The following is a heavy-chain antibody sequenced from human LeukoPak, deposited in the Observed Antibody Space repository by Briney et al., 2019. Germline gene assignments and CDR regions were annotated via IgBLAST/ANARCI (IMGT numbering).Heavy chain of an antibody. J-gene: IGHJ6*03. Sequence: PGGSLRLSCAASGFTFNNYAMSWVRQAPGKGLEWVSAISGSGGSTYYADSVKGRFTISRDNSKNTLYLQMNSLRAEDTAVYYCAKDASLQSITMVRGVIGYMDVWGKGTTVTVSS. CDR3: AKDASLQSITMVRGVIGYMDV. D-gene: IGHD3-10*01. CDR1: GFTFNNYA. V-gene: IGHV3-23*01. CDR2: ISGSGGST.